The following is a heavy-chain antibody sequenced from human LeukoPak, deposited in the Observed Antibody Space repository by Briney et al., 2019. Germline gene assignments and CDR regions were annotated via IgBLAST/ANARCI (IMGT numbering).Heavy chain of an antibody. CDR2: ISAYSGNT. Sequence: ASVKVSCKASGYTFTSYGISWVRQAPGQGLEWMGWISAYSGNTNYAQKLQGRVTMTTDTSTSTAYMELRSLRSDDTAVYYCARAAFGAYYYDSSGYENWGQGTLVTVSS. CDR3: ARAAFGAYYYDSSGYEN. J-gene: IGHJ4*02. CDR1: GYTFTSYG. V-gene: IGHV1-18*01. D-gene: IGHD3-22*01.